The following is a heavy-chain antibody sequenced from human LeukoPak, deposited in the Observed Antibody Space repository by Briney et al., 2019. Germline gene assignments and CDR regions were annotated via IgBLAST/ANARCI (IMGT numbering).Heavy chain of an antibody. CDR1: GYTFTSYD. V-gene: IGHV1-18*01. J-gene: IGHJ4*02. D-gene: IGHD2-21*02. CDR2: ISAYNGNT. CDR3: ARDLTADSLFDY. Sequence: GASVKVSCKASGYTFTSYDINWVRQAPGQGLEWMGWISAYNGNTNYAQKLQGRVTMTTDTSTSTAYMELRSLRSDDTAVYYCARDLTADSLFDYWGQGTLVTVSS.